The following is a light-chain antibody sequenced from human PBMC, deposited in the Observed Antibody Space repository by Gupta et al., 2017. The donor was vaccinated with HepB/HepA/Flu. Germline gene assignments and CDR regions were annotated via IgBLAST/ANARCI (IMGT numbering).Light chain of an antibody. CDR2: GAS. CDR1: QRVLSSYSHKNY. Sequence: DIVLSPYPASMAVSLAEQATIHCTSRQRVLSSYSHKNYLAWYQQKPGQSPKLLIYGASTRDSGVPDRFSGSGSGTDFTLTISSLQAEDVAVYYCQQYYESPSYTFGQGTRLEIK. J-gene: IGKJ5*01. V-gene: IGKV4-1*01. CDR3: QQYYESPSYT.